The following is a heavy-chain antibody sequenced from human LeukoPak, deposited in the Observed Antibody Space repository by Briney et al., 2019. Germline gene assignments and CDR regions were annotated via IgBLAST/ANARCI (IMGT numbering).Heavy chain of an antibody. V-gene: IGHV1-18*01. CDR2: ISAYNSNT. CDR1: GYTFTSYG. CDR3: ARDFDYYGSGSYYTEIDY. D-gene: IGHD3-10*01. J-gene: IGHJ4*02. Sequence: ASVKVSCKASGYTFTSYGINWVRQAPGQGLEWMGWISAYNSNTHYAQKLQGRVTMTTDTSTSTAYMEVRSLRSDDTAVYYCARDFDYYGSGSYYTEIDYWGQGTLVTVSS.